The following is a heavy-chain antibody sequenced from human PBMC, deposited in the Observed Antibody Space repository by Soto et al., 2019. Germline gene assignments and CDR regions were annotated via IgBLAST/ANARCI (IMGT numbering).Heavy chain of an antibody. J-gene: IGHJ4*02. V-gene: IGHV4-39*01. CDR3: VKRSLLMAPT. CDR1: WRTFDINADF. D-gene: IGHD1-26*01. Sequence: PSETLSLTCTVSWRTFDINADFWYLAWIRQPPGRXLXWXXXIXNXGXTXXXXPLKSRVIISADTSKNQFSLSLNSVTAADTAVYYCVKRSLLMAPTWGQGIQVTVSS. CDR2: IXNXGXT.